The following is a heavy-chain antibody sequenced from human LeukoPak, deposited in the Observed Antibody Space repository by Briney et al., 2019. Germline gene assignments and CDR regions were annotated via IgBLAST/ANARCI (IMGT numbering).Heavy chain of an antibody. V-gene: IGHV1-18*01. CDR1: GYTFTSYG. J-gene: IGHJ4*02. CDR3: ARARRGDPGTGGGY. CDR2: ISAYNGNT. Sequence: ASVKVSCKASGYTFTSYGISWVRQAPGQGLEWVGWISAYNGNTNYAQKLQGRVTMTTDTSTSTAYMELRSLRSDDTAVYYCARARRGDPGTGGGYWGQGTLVTVSS. D-gene: IGHD3/OR15-3a*01.